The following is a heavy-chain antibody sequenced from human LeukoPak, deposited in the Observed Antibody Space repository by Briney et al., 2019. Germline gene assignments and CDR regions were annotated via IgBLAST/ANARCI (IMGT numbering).Heavy chain of an antibody. CDR1: GFMLSNHA. CDR2: IYSGGST. J-gene: IGHJ5*02. Sequence: GGSLRLSCAVSGFMLSNHAMSWVRQAPGKGLEWVSVIYSGGSTYYADSVKGRFTISRDNSKNTLYLQMNSLRAEDTAVYYCARGGLNWFDPWGQGTLVTVSS. CDR3: ARGGLNWFDP. V-gene: IGHV3-66*01.